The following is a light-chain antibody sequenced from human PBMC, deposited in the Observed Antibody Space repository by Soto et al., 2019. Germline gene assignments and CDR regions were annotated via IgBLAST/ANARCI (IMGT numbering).Light chain of an antibody. CDR2: LGS. Sequence: EIVMTQSPLFLPVTPGEPASISCRSSQSLLHSNGYNFLNWYLQKPGQSPQLLIFLGSNRASGVHDRFSGSGSGTDFTLKISRVEAEDVGVYYCMQALQTWTFGQGTKVEIK. V-gene: IGKV2-28*01. CDR3: MQALQTWT. CDR1: QSLLHSNGYNF. J-gene: IGKJ1*01.